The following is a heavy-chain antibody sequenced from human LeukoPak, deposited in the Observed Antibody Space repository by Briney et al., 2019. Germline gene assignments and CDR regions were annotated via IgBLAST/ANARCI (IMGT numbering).Heavy chain of an antibody. CDR2: ICSGGDTM. V-gene: IGHV3-48*03. D-gene: IGHD3-22*01. Sequence: PGGSLRLSCAASGFTFSSYEMNWVRQPPGKGLEWVSYICSGGDTMDHADSVRGRFTISRDNAKNSLYLQMNSLRAEDTALYYGAREGSRSGFFDWGQGTLVTVSS. J-gene: IGHJ4*02. CDR3: AREGSRSGFFD. CDR1: GFTFSSYE.